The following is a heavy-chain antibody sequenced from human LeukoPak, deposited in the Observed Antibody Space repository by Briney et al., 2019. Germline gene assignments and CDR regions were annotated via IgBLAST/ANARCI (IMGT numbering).Heavy chain of an antibody. V-gene: IGHV3-23*01. D-gene: IGHD3-10*01. CDR3: AKGSSLFGGELFY. J-gene: IGHJ4*02. Sequence: GGSLRLSCAASGFTVSSYAMSWVRQAPGRGLEWVSAISGSGGSTYYADSVKGRFTISRDNSKNTLYLEMNSMRDEDTAVYYCAKGSSLFGGELFYWRQGTLVTVSS. CDR1: GFTVSSYA. CDR2: ISGSGGST.